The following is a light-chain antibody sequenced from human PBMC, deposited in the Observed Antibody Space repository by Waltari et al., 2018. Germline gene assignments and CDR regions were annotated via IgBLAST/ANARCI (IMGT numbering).Light chain of an antibody. J-gene: IGKJ1*01. CDR1: QSVTRA. CDR3: QHYLRLPVT. V-gene: IGKV3-20*01. Sequence: EIVLTQSPGTLSLSPGESATLPCRTSQSVTRALAWYQQKPGQAPRLLIYGASNRATGIPDRFSGSVSGTDFSLTISSLEPEDFAVYYCQHYLRLPVTFGQGTKVEVK. CDR2: GAS.